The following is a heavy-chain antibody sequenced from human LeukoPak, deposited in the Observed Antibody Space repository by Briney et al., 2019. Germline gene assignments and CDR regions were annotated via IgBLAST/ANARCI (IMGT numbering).Heavy chain of an antibody. CDR2: IYYSGST. D-gene: IGHD3-22*01. J-gene: IGHJ5*02. Sequence: SETLSLTCTVSGGSNSSSSYYWGWIRQPPGKGLEWIGSIYYSGSTYYNPSLKSRVTISVDTSKNQFSLKLSSVTAADTAVYYCARIHLSPYDSRGPWGQGTLVTVSS. CDR1: GGSNSSSSYY. V-gene: IGHV4-39*01. CDR3: ARIHLSPYDSRGP.